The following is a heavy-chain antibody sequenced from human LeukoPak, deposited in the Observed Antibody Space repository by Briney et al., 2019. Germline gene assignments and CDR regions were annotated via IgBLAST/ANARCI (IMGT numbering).Heavy chain of an antibody. D-gene: IGHD3-10*01. Sequence: GGSLRLSCAASGFTFSNYEMNWVRQAPGKGLEWLSYISTSGGTIYYVDSVKGRFTVSRDNAQNSLYLQMNSLRVEDTAVYYCVRYYFGAGDTWGQGTLVTISS. V-gene: IGHV3-48*03. CDR1: GFTFSNYE. CDR2: ISTSGGTI. J-gene: IGHJ5*02. CDR3: VRYYFGAGDT.